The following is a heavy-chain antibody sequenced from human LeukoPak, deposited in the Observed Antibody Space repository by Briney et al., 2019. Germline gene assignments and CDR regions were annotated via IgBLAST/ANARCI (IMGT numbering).Heavy chain of an antibody. D-gene: IGHD5-24*01. CDR1: GVTFRNYG. CDR2: SSSSSSTI. J-gene: IGHJ1*01. V-gene: IGHV3-48*02. CDR3: TKLGNHWADGDYWADGS. Sequence: GGALRLTCTTAGVTFRNYGMTWVRQAPGEGLEWVAYSSSSSSTIFYAESVKGRFTISRDDAKNSLDLQMYSLRDEDTAMYYCTKLGNHWADGDYWADGSWGQGTLVTVSS.